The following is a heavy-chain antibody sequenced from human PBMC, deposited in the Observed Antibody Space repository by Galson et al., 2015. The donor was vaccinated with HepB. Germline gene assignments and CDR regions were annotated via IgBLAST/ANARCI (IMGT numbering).Heavy chain of an antibody. J-gene: IGHJ4*02. V-gene: IGHV4-39*07. CDR3: ASEAYDNYWSGYYREGFFDN. CDR2: IYYSGRD. CDR1: GDSISNSGYY. Sequence: SETLSLTCTVSGDSISNSGYYWGWIRQPPGKGLEWIASIYYSGRDYYNPSLKSRVTISVDTSRNQFSLKLRSVTAADTAVYYCASEAYDNYWSGYYREGFFDNWGQGTLVTVSS. D-gene: IGHD3-3*01.